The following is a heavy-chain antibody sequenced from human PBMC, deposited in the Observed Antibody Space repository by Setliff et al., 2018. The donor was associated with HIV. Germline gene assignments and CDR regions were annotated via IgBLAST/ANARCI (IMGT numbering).Heavy chain of an antibody. CDR1: GFTFSNSW. CDR3: AKDHAGGGYHDILPPS. CDR2: IKKDGSDK. V-gene: IGHV3-7*03. Sequence: GGSLRLSCAASGFTFSNSWMTWVRQAPGKGLEWVANIKKDGSDKFYVDSVKGRFAISRDNAKNSLNLDMNSLRAEDTAIYYCAKDHAGGGYHDILPPSWGQGTMVTVSS. J-gene: IGHJ3*01. D-gene: IGHD3-9*01.